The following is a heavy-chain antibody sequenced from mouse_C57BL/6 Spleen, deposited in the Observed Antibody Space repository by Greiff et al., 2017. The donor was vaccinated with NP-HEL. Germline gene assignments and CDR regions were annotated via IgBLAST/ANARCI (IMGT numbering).Heavy chain of an antibody. V-gene: IGHV1-82*01. CDR1: GYAFSSSW. CDR2: IYPGDGDT. Sequence: QVQLKESGPELVKPGASVKISCKASGYAFSSSWMNWVKQRPGKGLEWIGRIYPGDGDTNYNGKFKGKATLTADKASRTAYMQLSSLTSEDSAVYFCAREGLNSYAMDYWGQGTSVTVSS. D-gene: IGHD1-3*01. J-gene: IGHJ4*01. CDR3: AREGLNSYAMDY.